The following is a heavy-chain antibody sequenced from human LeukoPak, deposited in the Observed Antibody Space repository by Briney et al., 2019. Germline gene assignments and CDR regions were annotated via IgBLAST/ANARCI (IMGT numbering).Heavy chain of an antibody. Sequence: PGGSLRLSCAASGFTFSSYAMSWVRQAPEKGLEWVSAISGSGGSTYYADSVKGRFTISRDNSKNTLYLQMNSLRAEDTAVYYCAKTASNDFWTPLCYFDYWGQGTLVTVSS. CDR2: ISGSGGST. CDR3: AKTASNDFWTPLCYFDY. V-gene: IGHV3-23*01. CDR1: GFTFSSYA. J-gene: IGHJ4*02. D-gene: IGHD3-3*01.